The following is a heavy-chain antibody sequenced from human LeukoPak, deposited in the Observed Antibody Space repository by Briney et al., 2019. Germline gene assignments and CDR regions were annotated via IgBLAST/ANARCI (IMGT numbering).Heavy chain of an antibody. Sequence: PGGSLRLSCAASGFTFSTSAMDWVRQAPGKGPEWVSSINQGATHIYYADSVRGRFTISRDNSKNTLYLQMNSLRAEDTAVYYCAKDTLYDSTPDWGQGTLVTVSS. CDR1: GFTFSTSA. CDR2: INQGATHI. V-gene: IGHV3-NL1*01. D-gene: IGHD3-22*01. CDR3: AKDTLYDSTPD. J-gene: IGHJ4*02.